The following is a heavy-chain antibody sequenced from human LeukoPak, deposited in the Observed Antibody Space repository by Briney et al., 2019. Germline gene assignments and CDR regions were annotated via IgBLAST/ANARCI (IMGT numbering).Heavy chain of an antibody. D-gene: IGHD1-26*01. CDR3: ARGGGSYYYYYMDV. CDR2: IYHSGST. CDR1: GGSISSSNW. V-gene: IGHV4-4*02. J-gene: IGHJ6*03. Sequence: PSETLSLTCAVSGGSISSSNWWRWVRQPPGKGLEWIGEIYHSGSTNYNQSLKSRVTISVDKSKNQFSLKLSSVTAADTAAYYCARGGGSYYYYYMDVWGKGTTVTVSS.